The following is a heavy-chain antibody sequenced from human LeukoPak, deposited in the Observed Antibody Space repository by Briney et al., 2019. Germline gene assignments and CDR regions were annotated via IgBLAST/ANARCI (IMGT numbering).Heavy chain of an antibody. J-gene: IGHJ5*02. CDR1: GGSISSSSYY. CDR3: ARREEWFDP. V-gene: IGHV4-39*01. Sequence: SETLSLTCTVSGGSISSSSYYWGWIRQPPGKGLEWIGSIYYSGSTYYNPSLKSRVTISVDTSKNQFSLKLSSVTAADTAVYYCARREEWFDPWGQGTLVTVSS. CDR2: IYYSGST.